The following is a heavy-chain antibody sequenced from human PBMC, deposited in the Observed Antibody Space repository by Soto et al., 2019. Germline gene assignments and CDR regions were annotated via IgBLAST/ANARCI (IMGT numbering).Heavy chain of an antibody. J-gene: IGHJ4*02. CDR1: GGTFSSYA. V-gene: IGHV1-69*12. CDR2: IIPIFGTA. Sequence: QVQLVQSGAEVKKPGSSVKVSCKASGGTFSSYAISWVRQAPGQGLEWMGGIIPIFGTANYAQKFQGRVTITADESTSTAYMELSSLRSEDTAVYYCAGDVYGYNWNDIHFDYWGQGTLVTVSS. D-gene: IGHD1-20*01. CDR3: AGDVYGYNWNDIHFDY.